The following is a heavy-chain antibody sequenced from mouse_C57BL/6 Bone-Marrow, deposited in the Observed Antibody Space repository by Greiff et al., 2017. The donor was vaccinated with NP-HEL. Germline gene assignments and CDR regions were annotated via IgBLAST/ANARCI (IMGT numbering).Heavy chain of an antibody. D-gene: IGHD1-1*01. V-gene: IGHV1-81*01. J-gene: IGHJ3*01. CDR1: GYTFTSYG. CDR2: IYPRSGNT. Sequence: QVQLQQSGAELARPGASVKLSCKASGYTFTSYGISWVKQRTGQGLEWIGEIYPRSGNTYYNEKLKGKATLTADKSSSTAYMELRSRTSEDSAVYFCAREGYYDSRCLFAYWGQGTLVTVSA. CDR3: AREGYYDSRCLFAY.